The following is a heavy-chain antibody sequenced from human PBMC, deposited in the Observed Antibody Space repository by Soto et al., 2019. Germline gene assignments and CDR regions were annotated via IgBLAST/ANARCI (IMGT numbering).Heavy chain of an antibody. J-gene: IGHJ3*02. V-gene: IGHV3-21*01. CDR2: ISSSSSYI. D-gene: IGHD2-2*01. Sequence: GGSPRLSCAASGFTFSSYSMNWVRQAPGKGLEWVSSISSSSSYIYYADSVKGRFTISRDNAKNSLYLQMNSLRAEDTAVYYCARDDGGGYCSSTSCRGAFDIWGQGTMVTVSS. CDR1: GFTFSSYS. CDR3: ARDDGGGYCSSTSCRGAFDI.